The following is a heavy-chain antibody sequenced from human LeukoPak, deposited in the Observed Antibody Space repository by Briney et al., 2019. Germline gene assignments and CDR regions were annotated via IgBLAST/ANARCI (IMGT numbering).Heavy chain of an antibody. J-gene: IGHJ4*02. V-gene: IGHV5-51*01. CDR1: GYNFTSYW. Sequence: GESLKISCKASGYNFTSYWIGWVRQMPGKGLEWMGIIYPGDSDTRYSPSLQGQVTISADKSVSTAYLRWSSLKASDSAIYYCATRSDGYSQFDFWGQGTLVTVSS. D-gene: IGHD5-24*01. CDR3: ATRSDGYSQFDF. CDR2: IYPGDSDT.